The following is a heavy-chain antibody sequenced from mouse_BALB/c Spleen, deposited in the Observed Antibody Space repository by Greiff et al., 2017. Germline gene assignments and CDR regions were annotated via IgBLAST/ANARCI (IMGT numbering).Heavy chain of an antibody. CDR3: AKGWLLRDYYAMDY. J-gene: IGHJ4*01. V-gene: IGHV14-3*02. CDR1: GFNIKDTY. CDR2: IDPANGNT. D-gene: IGHD2-3*01. Sequence: EVQLQQSGAELVKPGASVKLSCPASGFNIKDTYMPWVKQRPEQGLEWIGRIDPANGNTKYDPKFQGKATITADTSSNTAYLQLSSLTSEDTAVYYCAKGWLLRDYYAMDYWGQGTSVTVSS.